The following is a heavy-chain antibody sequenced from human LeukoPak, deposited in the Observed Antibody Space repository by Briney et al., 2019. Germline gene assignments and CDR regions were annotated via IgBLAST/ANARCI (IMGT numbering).Heavy chain of an antibody. D-gene: IGHD3-22*01. Sequence: PGGSLRLSCAASGFSFSSHAMAWVRQAPGKGLEWVSGITTSGDSTYYADSVKGRFTISRDNSKNTPYLQMNSLRAEDTAVYHCAKTYYYDSSGYHFFDYWGQGTLVTVSS. CDR3: AKTYYYDSSGYHFFDY. CDR2: ITTSGDST. V-gene: IGHV3-23*01. J-gene: IGHJ4*02. CDR1: GFSFSSHA.